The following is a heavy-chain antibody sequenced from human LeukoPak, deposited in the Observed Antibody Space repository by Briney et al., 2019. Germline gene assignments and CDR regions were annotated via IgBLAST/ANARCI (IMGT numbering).Heavy chain of an antibody. V-gene: IGHV1-24*01. CDR2: FDPEDAET. Sequence: ASVKVSCKVSGYTLTELSMHWVRQAPGKGLEWMGGFDPEDAETIYAQKFQGRVTMTEDTSTDTAYMKMSSLRSEDTAVYYCATDQGAAAGRDWGQGTLVTVSS. J-gene: IGHJ4*02. CDR3: ATDQGAAAGRD. D-gene: IGHD6-13*01. CDR1: GYTLTELS.